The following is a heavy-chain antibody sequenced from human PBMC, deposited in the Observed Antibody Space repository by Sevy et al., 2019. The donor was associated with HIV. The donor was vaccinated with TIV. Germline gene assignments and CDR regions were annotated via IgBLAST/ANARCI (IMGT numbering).Heavy chain of an antibody. J-gene: IGHJ3*02. Sequence: GGSLRLSCAASGFTFSSYAMRWVRQAPGKGLEWVAVISYDGSNKYYADSVKGRFTISRDNSKNTLYLQMNSLRAEDTAVYYCARDLYKRPPGGFDIWGQGTMVTVSS. CDR2: ISYDGSNK. D-gene: IGHD1-1*01. CDR1: GFTFSSYA. V-gene: IGHV3-30-3*01. CDR3: ARDLYKRPPGGFDI.